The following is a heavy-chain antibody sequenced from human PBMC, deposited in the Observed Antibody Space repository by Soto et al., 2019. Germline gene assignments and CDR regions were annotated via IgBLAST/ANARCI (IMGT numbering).Heavy chain of an antibody. CDR3: AREDGSGTDY. D-gene: IGHD3-10*01. CDR2: VWYDGTNS. J-gene: IGHJ4*02. CDR1: GFTFSNYG. V-gene: IGHV3-33*01. Sequence: PGGSLRLSCAASGFTFSNYGMHWVRQAPGKGLEWVSYVWYDGTNSHYAGSVRGRFTISRDNSKNMLFLEMTHLTAEDTAVYYCAREDGSGTDYWGQGTLVTVSS.